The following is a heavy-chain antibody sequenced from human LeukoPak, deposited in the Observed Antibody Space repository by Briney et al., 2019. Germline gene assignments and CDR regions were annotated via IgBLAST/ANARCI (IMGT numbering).Heavy chain of an antibody. Sequence: ASVKVSCKASGYPFSTYGFIWVRQGPGQEFEWLGWISAYSGDSKYPQQFRDRVTMTTDTSTTTAHMELRTLKSDDTGIYYCARVVGDRVDSWGQGTLVTVSS. CDR2: ISAYSGDS. CDR1: GYPFSTYG. V-gene: IGHV1-18*01. J-gene: IGHJ5*02. D-gene: IGHD4-17*01. CDR3: ARVVGDRVDS.